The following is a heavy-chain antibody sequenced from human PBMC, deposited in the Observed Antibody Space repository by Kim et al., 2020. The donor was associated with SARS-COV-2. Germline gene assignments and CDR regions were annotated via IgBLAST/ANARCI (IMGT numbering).Heavy chain of an antibody. V-gene: IGHV1-69*13. CDR2: IIPILGTP. CDR1: GGTLSSFT. Sequence: SVKVSCKASGGTLSSFTISWVRQAPGQGLEWMGGIIPILGTPNYAQKFQGRVTITADESTSTAYMELSSLRSEDTAVYYCASGRAGMDVWGQGTTVTVS. CDR3: ASGRAGMDV. J-gene: IGHJ6*02.